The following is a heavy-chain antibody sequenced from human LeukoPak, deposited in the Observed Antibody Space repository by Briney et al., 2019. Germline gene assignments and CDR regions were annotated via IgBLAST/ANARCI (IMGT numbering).Heavy chain of an antibody. D-gene: IGHD2-2*01. CDR3: ARDRVVVPAAIGDGMDV. Sequence: PGGSLRLSCAASGFTFSSYSMNWVRQAPGKGLEWVSSISSSSSYIYYADSVKGRFTISRDNAKNSLYLQKNSLRAEDTAVYYCARDRVVVPAAIGDGMDVWGQGTTVTVSS. CDR2: ISSSSSYI. CDR1: GFTFSSYS. V-gene: IGHV3-21*01. J-gene: IGHJ6*02.